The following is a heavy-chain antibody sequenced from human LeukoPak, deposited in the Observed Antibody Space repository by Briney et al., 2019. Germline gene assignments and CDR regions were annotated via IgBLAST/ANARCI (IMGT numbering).Heavy chain of an antibody. J-gene: IGHJ3*02. Sequence: GGSLRLSCAASGFTFSSYAMSWVRQAPGKGLEWVSAFSGSGGSTYYADSVKGRFTISRDNSKNTLYLQMNSLRAEDTAVYYCAKDSDYYYDSSGYYGDAFDIWGQGTMVTVSS. CDR3: AKDSDYYYDSSGYYGDAFDI. CDR1: GFTFSSYA. CDR2: FSGSGGST. V-gene: IGHV3-23*01. D-gene: IGHD3-22*01.